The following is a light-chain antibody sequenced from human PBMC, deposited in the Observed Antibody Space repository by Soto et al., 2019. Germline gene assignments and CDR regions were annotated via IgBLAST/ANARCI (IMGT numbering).Light chain of an antibody. V-gene: IGKV1-5*01. CDR2: DSS. CDR3: QQYNSYPYT. Sequence: DIQMTQSPSTLSASVGDRVTITCRSSQSISSWLAWYQQKPGKAPKLLIYDSSSLESGVPSRFSGSGSGTEFTLTISSLQPGDFATYYGQQYNSYPYTFGQGTKLEIK. CDR1: QSISSW. J-gene: IGKJ2*01.